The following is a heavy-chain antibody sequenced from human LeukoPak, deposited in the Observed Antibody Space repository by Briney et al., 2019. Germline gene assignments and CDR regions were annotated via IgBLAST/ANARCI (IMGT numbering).Heavy chain of an antibody. Sequence: AGSLRLSCAASGFTFSSYAMSCVRQAPGKRLEWVSAISGGGGTTYYADSVKGRFTISRDNSKNTLFLQMNSLRAEDTAVYYCAKDSGPYTSGYYGHWGQGTLVTVSS. CDR1: GFTFSSYA. CDR2: ISGGGGTT. V-gene: IGHV3-23*01. D-gene: IGHD3-22*01. J-gene: IGHJ4*02. CDR3: AKDSGPYTSGYYGH.